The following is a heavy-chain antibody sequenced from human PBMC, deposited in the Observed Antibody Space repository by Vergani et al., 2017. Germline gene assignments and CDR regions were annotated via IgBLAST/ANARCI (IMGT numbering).Heavy chain of an antibody. Sequence: EVQLVESGGGLVKPGGSLRLSCAVSGFTFSNVWMNWARQAPGKGLEWVGRIKSKAYGETTDYAAPVKGRFTISRDDSKNTLFLQMNSLKIEDTAVYYCTTDITGVSYFDYWGQGTLVTVSS. D-gene: IGHD3-10*01. CDR1: GFTFSNVW. J-gene: IGHJ4*02. CDR3: TTDITGVSYFDY. CDR2: IKSKAYGETT. V-gene: IGHV3-15*07.